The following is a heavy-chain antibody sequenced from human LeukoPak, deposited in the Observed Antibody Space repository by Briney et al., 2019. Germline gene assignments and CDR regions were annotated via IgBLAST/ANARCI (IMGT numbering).Heavy chain of an antibody. Sequence: GASVKVSCKASVGTFSSYAISWVRQAPGQGLEWMGGIIPIFGTANYAQKFQGRVTITADKSTSTAYMELSSLRSEDTAVYYCARLRGYCSSTSCYFYYGMDVWGKGTTVTVSS. J-gene: IGHJ6*04. D-gene: IGHD2-2*01. CDR1: VGTFSSYA. CDR3: ARLRGYCSSTSCYFYYGMDV. CDR2: IIPIFGTA. V-gene: IGHV1-69*06.